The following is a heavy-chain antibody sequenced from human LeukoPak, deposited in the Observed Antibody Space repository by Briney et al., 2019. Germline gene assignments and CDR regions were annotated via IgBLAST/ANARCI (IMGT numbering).Heavy chain of an antibody. D-gene: IGHD3-10*01. Sequence: SETLSLTCTVSGGSISTYYWSWIRQPPGKGLEWIGYVYSIGSTYYNPSLKSRVTISVDRSKNQFSLKLSSVTAADTAVYYCARGVLSDPLYYYGQGFDIWGQGTMVTVSS. CDR3: ARGVLSDPLYYYGQGFDI. V-gene: IGHV4-59*12. CDR1: GGSISTYY. J-gene: IGHJ3*02. CDR2: VYSIGST.